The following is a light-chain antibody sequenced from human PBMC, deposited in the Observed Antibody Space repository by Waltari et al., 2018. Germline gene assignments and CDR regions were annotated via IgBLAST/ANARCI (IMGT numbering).Light chain of an antibody. CDR3: SSYAGSGTSVV. CDR1: STHVGIYNL. V-gene: IGLV2-23*02. CDR2: EVS. J-gene: IGLJ2*01. Sequence: QSALTQPASVSGSPGQSITISCTGTSTHVGIYNLVSWYQQHPTKVPKLIIYEVSKRPSGVSNRFSGSKSGNTASLTISGLQAEDEADYYCSSYAGSGTSVVFGGGTKLTVL.